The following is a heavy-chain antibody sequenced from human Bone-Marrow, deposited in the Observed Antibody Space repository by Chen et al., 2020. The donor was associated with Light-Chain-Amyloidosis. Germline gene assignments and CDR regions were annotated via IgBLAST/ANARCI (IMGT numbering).Heavy chain of an antibody. D-gene: IGHD5-18*01. J-gene: IGHJ4*02. CDR3: ARGESVYRNGNDFFYE. Sequence: RLQMQESGPGLVKPSETLSLSCTVSGDSTRRSLYSWHWIRQSTGRGLEWIGSISRTGATSYNPSLGGRVTISRDTSKNSYSVDVTSVTAADTAVYYCARGESVYRNGNDFFYEWGQGTLVTVSS. CDR1: GDSTRRSLYS. V-gene: IGHV4-39*06. CDR2: ISRTGAT.